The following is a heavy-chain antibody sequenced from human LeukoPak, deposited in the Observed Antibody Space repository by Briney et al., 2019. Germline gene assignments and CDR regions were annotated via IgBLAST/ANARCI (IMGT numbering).Heavy chain of an antibody. D-gene: IGHD3-22*01. Sequence: GSLRLSCAASGFTFSSYAMSWIRQPPGKGLEWIGYIYYSGSTNYNPSLKSRVTISVGTSKNQFSLKLSSVTAADTAVYYCARGVRFDYYYYMDVWGKGTTVTVSS. V-gene: IGHV4-59*01. CDR1: GFTFSSYA. CDR2: IYYSGST. J-gene: IGHJ6*03. CDR3: ARGVRFDYYYYMDV.